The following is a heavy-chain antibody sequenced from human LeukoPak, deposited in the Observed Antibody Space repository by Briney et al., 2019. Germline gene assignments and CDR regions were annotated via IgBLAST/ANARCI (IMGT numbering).Heavy chain of an antibody. CDR3: ARSSLPALGGYYFDF. Sequence: SETLSLTCAVYGGSFSGYYWSWIRQPPGKGLEWIGEINHSGSTNYNPSLKSRVTISVDTSKNQFSLKLSSVTAADTAVYYCARSSLPALGGYYFDFWGQGALVTVSS. CDR1: GGSFSGYY. V-gene: IGHV4-34*01. J-gene: IGHJ4*02. D-gene: IGHD2-2*01. CDR2: INHSGST.